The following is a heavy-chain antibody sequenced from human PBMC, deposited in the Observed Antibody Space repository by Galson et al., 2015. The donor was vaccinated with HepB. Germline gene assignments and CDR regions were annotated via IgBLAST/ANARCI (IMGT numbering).Heavy chain of an antibody. J-gene: IGHJ3*02. CDR2: ITSNSAYL. Sequence: SLRLSCAASGFIFDDYAMHWVRQTPGKGLEWVTGITSNSAYLGYADSVKGRFTISRDNAKNSLYLQMNSLRPEDTALYYCAKLLSHNSGYADAFDIWGQGTMVSVSS. CDR1: GFIFDDYA. D-gene: IGHD3-22*01. CDR3: AKLLSHNSGYADAFDI. V-gene: IGHV3-9*01.